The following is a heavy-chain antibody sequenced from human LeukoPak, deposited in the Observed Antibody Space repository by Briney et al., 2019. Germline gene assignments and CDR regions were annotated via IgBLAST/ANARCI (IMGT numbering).Heavy chain of an antibody. CDR2: ISGSGSYI. CDR3: ARDPAGSGPYYYYYYMDV. D-gene: IGHD3-10*01. Sequence: VGSPRLSCAASGFTFSSYSMNWVRQAPGKGLECVSSISGSGSYIHYADSLKGRFTISRHNAKNSLYLQMNSLRAEDTAVYYCARDPAGSGPYYYYYYMDVWGKGTTVTVSS. CDR1: GFTFSSYS. J-gene: IGHJ6*03. V-gene: IGHV3-21*01.